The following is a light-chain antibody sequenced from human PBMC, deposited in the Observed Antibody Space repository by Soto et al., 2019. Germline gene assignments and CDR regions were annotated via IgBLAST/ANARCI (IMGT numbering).Light chain of an antibody. CDR1: SSDVGGYNY. Sequence: QSALTQPPSASGSPGQSVTISCTGTSSDVGGYNYVSWYQQHPGKAPKLMIYEVSKRPSGVPDRFSGSKSGNTASLTVSGLQAEDEADYYCSSYAGSNNFGVFGTGTNATVL. V-gene: IGLV2-8*01. J-gene: IGLJ1*01. CDR3: SSYAGSNNFGV. CDR2: EVS.